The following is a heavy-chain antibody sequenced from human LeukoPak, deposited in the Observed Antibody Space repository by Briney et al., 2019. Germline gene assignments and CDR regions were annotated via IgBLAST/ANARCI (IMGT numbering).Heavy chain of an antibody. CDR1: GFTVSSKY. CDR3: ARGPGWNYFDY. CDR2: FYSGGST. D-gene: IGHD6-19*01. J-gene: IGHJ4*02. Sequence: GGSLRLSCAAFGFTVSSKYMSWVRQAPGKGLEWVSVFYSGGSTYYADSVKGRFTISRDNSKNTLYLQMNSLRAEDTAVYYCARGPGWNYFDYWGQGTLVTVSS. V-gene: IGHV3-66*01.